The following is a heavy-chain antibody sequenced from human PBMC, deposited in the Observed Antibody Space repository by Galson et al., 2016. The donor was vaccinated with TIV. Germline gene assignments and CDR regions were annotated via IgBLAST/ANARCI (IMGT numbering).Heavy chain of an antibody. CDR1: GYPIRSGSYY. CDR2: IYYPGTT. Sequence: SETLSLTCDVSGYPIRSGSYYWTWIRQPPGKGLECIGYIYYPGTTKYNPSLQSRVTISVDTSKNQLSLNLRSVTAADTAVYYCAREGENRGSYVGYWGQGTLVTVSS. CDR3: AREGENRGSYVGY. J-gene: IGHJ4*02. V-gene: IGHV4-61*01. D-gene: IGHD6-19*01.